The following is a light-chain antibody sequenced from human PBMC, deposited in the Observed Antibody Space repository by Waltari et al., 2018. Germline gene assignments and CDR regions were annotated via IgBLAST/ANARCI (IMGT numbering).Light chain of an antibody. CDR3: MQALQPPWT. Sequence: DIVVTQSPLSLRVTPGEPASISCSSTQSLLQSNRYNYLDWYLQKPGQAPQLPMYLGSNRASGVPDRFSGSGSGTNFTLKISRVEAEDVGVYYCMQALQPPWTFGQGTKVEI. V-gene: IGKV2-28*01. J-gene: IGKJ1*01. CDR1: QSLLQSNRYNY. CDR2: LGS.